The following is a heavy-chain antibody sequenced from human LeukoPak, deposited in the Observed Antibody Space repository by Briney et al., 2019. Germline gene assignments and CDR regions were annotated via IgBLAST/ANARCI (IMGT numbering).Heavy chain of an antibody. CDR2: IYTSGST. CDR3: ARVGYYDSSGQY. J-gene: IGHJ4*02. D-gene: IGHD3-22*01. V-gene: IGHV4-4*07. CDR1: GGSISYFY. Sequence: SETLSLTCTVSGGSISYFYWSWIRQPAGKGLEWIGRIYTSGSTNYNPSLKSRVTMSVDTSKKQFSLKLSSVTAADTAVYYCARVGYYDSSGQYWGQGTLVTVSS.